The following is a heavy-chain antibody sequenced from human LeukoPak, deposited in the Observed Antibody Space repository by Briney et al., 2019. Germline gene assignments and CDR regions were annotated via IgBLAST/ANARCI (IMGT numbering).Heavy chain of an antibody. Sequence: PGGSLRLSCAASGFTFSDYYMSWVRQAPGKGLGWVSGISGSGGSTYYADSVKGRFTISRDNSKNTLYLQMNSLRAEDTAEHYCARDLEVGGYDYFDYWGQGTLVTVSS. CDR1: GFTFSDYY. CDR3: ARDLEVGGYDYFDY. CDR2: ISGSGGST. V-gene: IGHV3-23*01. D-gene: IGHD5-12*01. J-gene: IGHJ4*02.